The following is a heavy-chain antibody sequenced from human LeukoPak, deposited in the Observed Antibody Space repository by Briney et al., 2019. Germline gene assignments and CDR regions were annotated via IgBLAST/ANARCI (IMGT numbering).Heavy chain of an antibody. J-gene: IGHJ4*02. V-gene: IGHV1-2*06. CDR3: ASGGSYSFSGVDYFDY. D-gene: IGHD1-26*01. Sequence: ASVKVSCKASGYTFTVYYMHWVRQAPGQGLEWMGRINPNSGGTNDAQKFQGRVTMTRDTSISTAYMELSRLRSDDTAVYYCASGGSYSFSGVDYFDYWGQGTLVTVSS. CDR1: GYTFTVYY. CDR2: INPNSGGT.